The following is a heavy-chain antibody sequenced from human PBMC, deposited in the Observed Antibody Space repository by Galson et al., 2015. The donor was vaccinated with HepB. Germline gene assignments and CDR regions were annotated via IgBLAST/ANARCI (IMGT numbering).Heavy chain of an antibody. CDR2: ISYDGSNK. Sequence: SLRLSCAASGFTFSSYSVHWLRQAPGKGLEWVAVISYDGSNKYYAESAKGRFTISRDNSKNTLYLQMNSLRAEDTAVYYCARVQHVLRFSEWLSDYYYYGMDVWGQGTTVTVSS. CDR1: GFTFSSYS. V-gene: IGHV3-30*03. J-gene: IGHJ6*02. CDR3: ARVQHVLRFSEWLSDYYYYGMDV. D-gene: IGHD3-3*01.